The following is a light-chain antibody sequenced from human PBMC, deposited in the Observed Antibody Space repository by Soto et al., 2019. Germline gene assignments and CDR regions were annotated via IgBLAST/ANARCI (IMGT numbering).Light chain of an antibody. CDR3: QQYGSSPWT. CDR1: QSVSSNY. CDR2: GAS. Sequence: DIVLTQSPGTLSLSPGERATLSCRASQSVSSNYLAWYQQKPGQAPRPRIYGASSRATGIPDRFSGSGAGTDFTLTISRLESEDFAVYYCQQYGSSPWTVGQGTKVEIK. J-gene: IGKJ1*01. V-gene: IGKV3-20*01.